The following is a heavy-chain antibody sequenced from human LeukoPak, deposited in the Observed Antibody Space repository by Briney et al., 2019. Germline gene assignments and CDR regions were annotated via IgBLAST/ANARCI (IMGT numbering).Heavy chain of an antibody. CDR3: ARLARITIFGVVTCGAFDI. Sequence: PSETLSLTCTVSGGSISSYYWSWIRQPPGKGLEWIGYIYYSGSTNYNPSLKSRVTISVDTSKNQFSLKLSSVTAADTAVYYCARLARITIFGVVTCGAFDIWGQGTMVTVSS. V-gene: IGHV4-59*01. CDR1: GGSISSYY. CDR2: IYYSGST. J-gene: IGHJ3*02. D-gene: IGHD3-3*01.